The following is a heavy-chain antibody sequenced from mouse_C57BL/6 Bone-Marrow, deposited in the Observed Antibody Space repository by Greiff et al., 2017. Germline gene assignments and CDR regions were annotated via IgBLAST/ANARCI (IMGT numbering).Heavy chain of an antibody. CDR3: AREGLVYYFDS. CDR2: ISDGGSYT. V-gene: IGHV5-4*01. CDR1: GFTFSSYA. Sequence: EVHLVESGGGLVKPGGSLKLSCAASGFTFSSYAMSWVRQTPEKRLEWVATISDGGSYTYYPDNVKGRFTISRDNAKNNLYLQRSHLKSEDTAMXYCAREGLVYYFDSWGKGTTLTVSS. J-gene: IGHJ2*01. D-gene: IGHD3-1*01.